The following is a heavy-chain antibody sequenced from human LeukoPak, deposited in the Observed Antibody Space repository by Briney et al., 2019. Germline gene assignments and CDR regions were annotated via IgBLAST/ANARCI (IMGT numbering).Heavy chain of an antibody. V-gene: IGHV3-48*03. CDR3: ARGFTGWEEDYFDY. CDR2: ISGSGRSI. CDR1: GFNFSAFE. J-gene: IGHJ4*02. Sequence: GGSLRLSCIVSGFNFSAFEMNWVRQAPGQGLEWVAYISGSGRSIHYADFVKGRFTISRDNAKNSLYLQMNSLRAEDTAVYYCARGFTGWEEDYFDYWGQGTLVTVSS. D-gene: IGHD1-26*01.